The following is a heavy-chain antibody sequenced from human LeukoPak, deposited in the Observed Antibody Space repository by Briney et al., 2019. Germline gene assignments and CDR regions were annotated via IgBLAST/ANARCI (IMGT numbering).Heavy chain of an antibody. J-gene: IGHJ3*02. CDR1: GYSISSGYY. V-gene: IGHV4-38-2*02. CDR2: IYHSGST. CDR3: ARDQLFFGVGDAFDI. D-gene: IGHD2-2*01. Sequence: SETLSLTCAVSGYSISSGYYWGWIRQPPGKGLEWIGSIYHSGSTYYNPSLKSRVTISVDTSKNQFSLKLSSVTAADTAVYYCARDQLFFGVGDAFDIWGQGTMVTVSS.